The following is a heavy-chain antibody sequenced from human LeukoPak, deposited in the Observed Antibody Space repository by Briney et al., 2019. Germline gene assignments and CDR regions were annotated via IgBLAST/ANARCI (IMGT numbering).Heavy chain of an antibody. V-gene: IGHV3-21*04. J-gene: IGHJ6*02. CDR1: GFTFSSYS. Sequence: PGGSLRLSCAASGFTFSSYSMNWVRQAPGKGLEWVSSISSSSSYIYYADSVKGRFTISRDNAKNSLYLQMNSLRAEDTAVYYCAKEARKDWLLLSYYYYYGMDVWGQGTTVTVSS. CDR3: AKEARKDWLLLSYYYYYGMDV. CDR2: ISSSSSYI. D-gene: IGHD3/OR15-3a*01.